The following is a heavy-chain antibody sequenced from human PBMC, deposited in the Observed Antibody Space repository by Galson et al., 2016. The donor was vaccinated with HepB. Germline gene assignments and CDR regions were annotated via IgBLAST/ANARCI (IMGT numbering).Heavy chain of an antibody. V-gene: IGHV3-11*01. J-gene: IGHJ6*02. CDR2: ISSSGSTI. CDR1: GFTFSDYY. CDR3: ASLPWFGELLHRSYYYLMDV. Sequence: SLRLSCAASGFTFSDYYMSWIRQAPGKGLEWVSYISSSGSTIYYADSVKGRFTISRDDAKRSLYLQMNSLRAEDSAVYYCASLPWFGELLHRSYYYLMDVWGQGTTVTVSS. D-gene: IGHD3-10*01.